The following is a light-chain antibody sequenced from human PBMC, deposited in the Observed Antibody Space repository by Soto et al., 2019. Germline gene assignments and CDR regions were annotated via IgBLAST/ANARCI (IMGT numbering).Light chain of an antibody. CDR2: ATS. Sequence: DIQMTQSPSSLSASVGDRVTITCRASQGIGNDAGWYQQKPGKPPKRLIYATSILQSGIPSRFSGGGSGTEFTLTISNLQPEDFATYYCVQHNSYPRTFGQGTRVEMK. CDR3: VQHNSYPRT. V-gene: IGKV1-17*02. CDR1: QGIGND. J-gene: IGKJ1*01.